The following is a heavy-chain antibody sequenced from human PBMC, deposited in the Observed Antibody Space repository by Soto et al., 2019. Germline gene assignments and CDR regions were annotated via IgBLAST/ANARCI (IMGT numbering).Heavy chain of an antibody. CDR1: GYTFTSYG. V-gene: IGHV1-18*01. CDR3: ARGGGHYYYGMDV. CDR2: ISAYNGNT. D-gene: IGHD2-15*01. Sequence: ASVKVSCKASGYTFTSYGISWVRQAPGQGLEWMGWISAYNGNTNYAQKFQGRVTITADESTSTAYMELSSLRSEDTAVYYCARGGGHYYYGMDVWGQGTTVTVSS. J-gene: IGHJ6*02.